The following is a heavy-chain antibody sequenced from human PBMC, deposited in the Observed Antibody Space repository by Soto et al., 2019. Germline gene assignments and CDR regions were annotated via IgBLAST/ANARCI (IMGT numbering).Heavy chain of an antibody. CDR1: GFTFSDYY. D-gene: IGHD3-10*01. V-gene: IGHV3-11*06. J-gene: IGHJ6*02. CDR2: ISSSSSYT. Sequence: GGSLRLSCAASGFTFSDYYMSWIRQAPGKGLEWVSYISSSSSYTNYADSVKGRFTISRDNAKNSLYLQMNSLRAEDTAVYYYARAKGYKHITQYYYGMDVWGQGTTVTVSS. CDR3: ARAKGYKHITQYYYGMDV.